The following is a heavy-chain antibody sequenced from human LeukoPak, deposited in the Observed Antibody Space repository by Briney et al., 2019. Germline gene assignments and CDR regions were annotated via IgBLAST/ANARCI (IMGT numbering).Heavy chain of an antibody. CDR1: GGSISSYY. V-gene: IGHV4-34*01. CDR3: ARRVITPFDY. J-gene: IGHJ4*02. Sequence: PSETLSLTCTVSGGSISSYYWSWIRQPPGKGLEWIGEINHSGSTNYNPSLKSRVTISVDTSKNQFSLKLSSVTAADTAVYYCARRVITPFDYWGQGTLVTVSS. CDR2: INHSGST. D-gene: IGHD3-22*01.